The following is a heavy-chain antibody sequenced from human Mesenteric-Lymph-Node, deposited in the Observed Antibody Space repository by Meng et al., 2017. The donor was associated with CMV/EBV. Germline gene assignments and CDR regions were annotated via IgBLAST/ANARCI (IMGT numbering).Heavy chain of an antibody. J-gene: IGHJ6*02. CDR1: GYTFTGYY. D-gene: IGHD5-18*01. Sequence: ASVKVSCKASGYTFTGYYMHWVRQAPGQGLEWMGWINPNSGGTNYAQKFQGRVTMTRDTSISTAYMELRTLRSDDTAVYYCARDWVDTAMVQGYYYGMDVWGQGTTVTVSS. CDR3: ARDWVDTAMVQGYYYGMDV. V-gene: IGHV1-2*02. CDR2: INPNSGGT.